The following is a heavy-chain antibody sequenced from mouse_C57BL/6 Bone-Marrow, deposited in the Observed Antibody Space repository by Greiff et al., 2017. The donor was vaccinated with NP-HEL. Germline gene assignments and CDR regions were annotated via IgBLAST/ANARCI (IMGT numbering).Heavy chain of an antibody. D-gene: IGHD1-1*01. Sequence: DVKLQESGGGLVQPGGSMKLSCVASGFTFSNYWMNWVRQSPEKGLEWVAQIRLKSDNYATHYAESVKGRFTISRDDSKSSVYLQMNNLRAEDTGIYYCTGLFITSVAYWGQGTLVTVSA. CDR3: TGLFITSVAY. V-gene: IGHV6-3*01. CDR1: GFTFSNYW. J-gene: IGHJ3*01. CDR2: IRLKSDNYAT.